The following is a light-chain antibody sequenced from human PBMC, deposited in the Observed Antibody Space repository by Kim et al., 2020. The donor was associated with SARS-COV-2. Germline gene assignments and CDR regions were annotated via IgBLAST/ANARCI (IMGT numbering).Light chain of an antibody. CDR1: QSISCW. Sequence: DIQMTQSPSTRSASVGDRVTITCRASQSISCWLAWYQQKPGKAPKLLIYRASSLENGVTSRFSGSGSGTEFTLTISSLQPDDFATYYCQQYSSYPRTFGQGTKVDIK. CDR2: RAS. J-gene: IGKJ1*01. CDR3: QQYSSYPRT. V-gene: IGKV1-5*03.